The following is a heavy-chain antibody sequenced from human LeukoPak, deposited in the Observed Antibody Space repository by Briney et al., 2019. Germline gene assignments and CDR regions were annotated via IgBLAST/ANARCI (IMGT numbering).Heavy chain of an antibody. J-gene: IGHJ4*02. CDR1: GGSISSSSYY. D-gene: IGHD6-19*01. CDR2: IYYSGST. V-gene: IGHV4-39*07. Sequence: PSETLSLTCTVSGGSISSSSYYWGWIRQPPGKGLEWIGSIYYSGSTYYNPSLKSRVTISVDTSKNQFSLKLSSVTAADTAVYYCASSVYQQWLDYWGQGTLVTVSS. CDR3: ASSVYQQWLDY.